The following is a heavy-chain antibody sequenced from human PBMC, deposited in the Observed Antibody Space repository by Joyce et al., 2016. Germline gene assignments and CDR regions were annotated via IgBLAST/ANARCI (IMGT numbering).Heavy chain of an antibody. D-gene: IGHD4-17*01. Sequence: EVQLLESGGGFVQPGGSLRLSCVASGFNFRNNAMSWVRQAPGKGLEWVSSISGSGERTYSADSVKGRFTISRDNSKNTLYLQMHSLKAEDTAVYYCARSPHYGDPPYNWFDSWGQGTLVTVTS. J-gene: IGHJ5*01. CDR2: ISGSGERT. CDR1: GFNFRNNA. CDR3: ARSPHYGDPPYNWFDS. V-gene: IGHV3-23*01.